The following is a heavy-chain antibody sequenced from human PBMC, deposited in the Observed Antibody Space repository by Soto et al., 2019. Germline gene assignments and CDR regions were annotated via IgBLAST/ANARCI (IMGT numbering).Heavy chain of an antibody. J-gene: IGHJ4*02. CDR1: GGSISSGDYY. D-gene: IGHD6-13*01. CDR2: IYYSGST. Sequence: SETLSLTCTVSGGSISSGDYYWSWIRQPPGKGLEWIGYIYYSGSTYYNPSLKSRVTISVDTSKNQFSLKLSSVTTADTAMYFCAGASSSSWAEFDCWGQGTLVTVSS. V-gene: IGHV4-30-4*02. CDR3: AGASSSSWAEFDC.